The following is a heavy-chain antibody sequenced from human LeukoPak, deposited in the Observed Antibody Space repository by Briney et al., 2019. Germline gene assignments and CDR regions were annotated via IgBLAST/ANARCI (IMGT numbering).Heavy chain of an antibody. CDR3: ARALPSGWLYYYMDV. Sequence: SETLSLTCTVSGGSIRSYYWSWIRQPPGKGLEWIGEINHSGSTNYNLSLKSRVTISVDTSKNQFSLKLSSVTAADTAVYYCARALPSGWLYYYMDVWGKGTTVTVSS. D-gene: IGHD6-19*01. V-gene: IGHV4-34*01. CDR1: GGSIRSYY. CDR2: INHSGST. J-gene: IGHJ6*03.